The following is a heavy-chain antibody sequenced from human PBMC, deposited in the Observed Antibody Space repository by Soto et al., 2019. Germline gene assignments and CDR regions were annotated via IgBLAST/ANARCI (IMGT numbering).Heavy chain of an antibody. CDR3: ASMFLDTAMVLDY. CDR1: GYTFTSYG. D-gene: IGHD5-18*01. CDR2: ISAYSGNT. Sequence: GDSVKVSCKASGYTFTSYGISWVRQAPGQGLEWMGWISAYSGNTNYAQKFQGRVTMTTDTSTSTAYMELSSLRSEDTAVYYCASMFLDTAMVLDYWGQGTLVTVSS. J-gene: IGHJ4*02. V-gene: IGHV1-18*01.